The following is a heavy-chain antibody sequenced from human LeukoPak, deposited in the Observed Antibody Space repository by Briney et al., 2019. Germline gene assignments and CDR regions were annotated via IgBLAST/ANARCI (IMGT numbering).Heavy chain of an antibody. CDR1: GGTFSGYY. D-gene: IGHD3-3*01. J-gene: IGHJ3*02. V-gene: IGHV4-34*01. CDR2: INHSGST. Sequence: PSETLSLTCAVYGGTFSGYYWSCIRQPPGKGLEWIGEINHSGSTNYNPSLKSRVTISVDTSKNQFSLKLTSVTAADTAVYYCARPGGSFWSGGSYAFDIWGQGTMVTVSS. CDR3: ARPGGSFWSGGSYAFDI.